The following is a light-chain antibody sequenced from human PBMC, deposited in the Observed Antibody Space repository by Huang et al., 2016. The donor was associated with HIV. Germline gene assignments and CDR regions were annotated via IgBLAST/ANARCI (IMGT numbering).Light chain of an antibody. Sequence: EIVLTQSPGTLSLSPGERATLSCRASQSVSSGYLAWYQKRPGQAHRLLIFGVSTRATGIPDRFSGSGSGTDFTLTISRLEPEEFAVYYCQQYGSSPGTFGQGTKVEIK. CDR3: QQYGSSPGT. V-gene: IGKV3-20*01. CDR1: QSVSSGY. CDR2: GVS. J-gene: IGKJ1*01.